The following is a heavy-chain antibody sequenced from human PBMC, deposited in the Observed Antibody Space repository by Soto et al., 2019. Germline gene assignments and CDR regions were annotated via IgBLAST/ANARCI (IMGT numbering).Heavy chain of an antibody. CDR2: IIPISETT. Sequence: QVQLVQSGAEVKKPGSSVKVSCKASGGTFSSYAISWVRQAPGQGLEWMGGIIPISETTNYAQKFKGRITIPADESKSTAYMELSSLRSEDTAVYYCARSQGSSTSLEIYYYYYYGMDVWGQGTTVTVSS. D-gene: IGHD2-2*01. CDR3: ARSQGSSTSLEIYYYYYYGMDV. V-gene: IGHV1-69*01. J-gene: IGHJ6*02. CDR1: GGTFSSYA.